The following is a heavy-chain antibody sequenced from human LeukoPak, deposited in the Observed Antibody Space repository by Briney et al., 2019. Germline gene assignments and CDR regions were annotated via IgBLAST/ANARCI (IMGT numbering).Heavy chain of an antibody. D-gene: IGHD5-18*01. Sequence: ASVKVSCKASGYTFTSNGISWVRQAPGQGLEWMGGIIPIFGTANYAQKFQGRVTMTRDMSTSTVYMELSSLRSEDTAVYYCARRLGYSLSNWFDPWGQGTLVTVSS. CDR1: GYTFTSNG. CDR3: ARRLGYSLSNWFDP. V-gene: IGHV1-69*05. J-gene: IGHJ5*02. CDR2: IIPIFGTA.